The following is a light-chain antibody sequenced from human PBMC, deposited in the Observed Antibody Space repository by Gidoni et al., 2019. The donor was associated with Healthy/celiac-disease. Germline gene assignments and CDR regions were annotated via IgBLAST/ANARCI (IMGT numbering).Light chain of an antibody. J-gene: IGKJ1*01. Sequence: DIQMTQSPSSLSASVGDRVTITCRASQSISSYLNWYQQKPGKAPKPLIYAASSLQSGVPSRFSGSGSGSDFTLTISSLQPEDFATYYCQQSYSTPWTFXQXTKVKSN. CDR1: QSISSY. CDR3: QQSYSTPWT. CDR2: AAS. V-gene: IGKV1-39*01.